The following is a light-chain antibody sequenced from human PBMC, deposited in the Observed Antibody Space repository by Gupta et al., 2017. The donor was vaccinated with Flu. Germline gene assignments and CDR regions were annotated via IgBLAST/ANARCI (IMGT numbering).Light chain of an antibody. CDR3: HTWDSGMNSGL. CDR1: RFNIGVNP. J-gene: IGLJ2*01. Sequence: QSVFTQTPSVSAPPGQEVPISCSGGRFNIGVNPVSWYQHRPGTAPKLVIFEDNRRPSGVPDLFSGSKSGTSAPLSITGLQAEDEADYYCHTWDSGMNSGLFGGGTKLTVL. V-gene: IGLV1-51*02. CDR2: EDN.